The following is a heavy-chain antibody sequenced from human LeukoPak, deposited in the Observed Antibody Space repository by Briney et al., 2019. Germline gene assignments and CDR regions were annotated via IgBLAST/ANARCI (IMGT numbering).Heavy chain of an antibody. D-gene: IGHD3-22*01. J-gene: IGHJ3*02. CDR1: GFTFSNYA. CDR2: ISGGGEST. CDR3: AKRDNNDYYTGLHVFDI. V-gene: IGHV3-23*01. Sequence: GGSLRLSCAASGFTFSNYAMTWVRKAPGKGPEWVSGISGGGESTYYTDSVKGRFTISRDNSKNTLDLQMNSLRAEDTAVYYCAKRDNNDYYTGLHVFDIWGQGTMVTV.